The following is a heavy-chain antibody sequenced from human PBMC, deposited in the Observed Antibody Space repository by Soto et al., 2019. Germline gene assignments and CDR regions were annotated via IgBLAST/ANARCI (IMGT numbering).Heavy chain of an antibody. CDR3: ARDRVVSATRPHFAY. V-gene: IGHV4-38-2*02. Sequence: PSETLSLACEVSGLSIYIAYSWAWIRQPPGKGLEWIGSISHSGSASYNPSVRGRVTISVDMSRNQFSLRVTSVSAADTAVYFCARDRVVSATRPHFAYWGQGTMVT. CDR1: GLSIYIAYS. CDR2: ISHSGSA. J-gene: IGHJ4*02. D-gene: IGHD1-1*01.